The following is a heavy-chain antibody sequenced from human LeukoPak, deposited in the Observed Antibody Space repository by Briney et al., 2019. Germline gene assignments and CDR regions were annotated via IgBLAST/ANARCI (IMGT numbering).Heavy chain of an antibody. Sequence: SETLSLTCTVSGGSISSGDYYWSWIRQPAGKGLEWIGRIYTSGSTNYNPSLKSRVTMSVDTSKNQFSLKLSSVTAADTAVYYCARGGGGRPDAFDIWGQGTMVTVSS. V-gene: IGHV4-61*02. J-gene: IGHJ3*02. CDR2: IYTSGST. D-gene: IGHD1-26*01. CDR3: ARGGGGRPDAFDI. CDR1: GGSISSGDYY.